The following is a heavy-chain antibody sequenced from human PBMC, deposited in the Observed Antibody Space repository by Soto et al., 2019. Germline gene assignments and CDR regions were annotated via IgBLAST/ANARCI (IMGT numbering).Heavy chain of an antibody. D-gene: IGHD4-4*01. CDR3: VTHSYYAYAY. CDR2: IKSGRDGGTA. Sequence: GGSLRLSCAASGFTFATTWMNWVRQAPGKGLEWVATIKSGRDGGTADYAASVKDRFSISRDDSQNTVSLQMNSLKTEDTAVYFCVTHSYYAYAYWGQGARVTVSS. J-gene: IGHJ4*02. CDR1: GFTFATTW. V-gene: IGHV3-15*07.